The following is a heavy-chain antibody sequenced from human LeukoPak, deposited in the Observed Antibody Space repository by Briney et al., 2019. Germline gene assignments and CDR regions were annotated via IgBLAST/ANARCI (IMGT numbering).Heavy chain of an antibody. D-gene: IGHD2-2*01. CDR1: GDSVSSNSVT. CDR3: ARRLTQYDCFDP. V-gene: IGHV6-1*01. Sequence: SQTLSLTCAISGDSVSSNSVTWNWIRQSPSRGLEWLGRTYYRSTWYNDYAVSVRGRITVNPDTSKNQFALHLNSVTPEDTAVYYCARRLTQYDCFDPWGQGILVTVSS. J-gene: IGHJ5*02. CDR2: TYYRSTWYN.